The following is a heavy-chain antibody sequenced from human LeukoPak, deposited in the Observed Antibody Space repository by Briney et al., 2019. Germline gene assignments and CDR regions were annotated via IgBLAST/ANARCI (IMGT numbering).Heavy chain of an antibody. CDR2: INWNGGST. CDR3: ARGHSSSWYLFDH. D-gene: IGHD6-13*01. J-gene: IGHJ4*02. CDR1: GFTLDDYG. V-gene: IGHV3-20*04. Sequence: GGSLRLSCAASGFTLDDYGMSWVRQAAGKGLEWVSGINWNGGSTGYADSVKGRFTISRDNAKNSLYLPMNSLRAEDTALYYCARGHSSSWYLFDHWGQGTLVTVSS.